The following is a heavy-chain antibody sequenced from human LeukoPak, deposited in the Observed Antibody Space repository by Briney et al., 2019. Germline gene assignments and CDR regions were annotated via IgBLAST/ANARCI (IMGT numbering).Heavy chain of an antibody. J-gene: IGHJ4*02. CDR2: ISSSSSYI. CDR3: ARALAAAGTWYFDY. Sequence: GGSLRLSCAASGFTFSSYSMNWVRQAPGKGLEWVSSISSSSSYIYYADSVKGRFTISRDNAKNSLYLQMNSLRAEDTAVYYCARALAAAGTWYFDYWGQGTLVTVSS. CDR1: GFTFSSYS. D-gene: IGHD6-13*01. V-gene: IGHV3-21*01.